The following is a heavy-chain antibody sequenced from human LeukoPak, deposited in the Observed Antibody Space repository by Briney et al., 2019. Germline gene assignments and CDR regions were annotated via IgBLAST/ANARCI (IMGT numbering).Heavy chain of an antibody. CDR2: ISAYNGDT. V-gene: IGHV1-18*01. D-gene: IGHD3-22*01. Sequence: GASVKVSCKASGYTFTSYGINWVRQAPGQGLEWMGWISAYNGDTNYAQKFQGRVTMTRDTSISTAYMELSRLRSDDTAVYYCARAIRTGYYYDSSGSDAFDIWGQGTMVTVSS. CDR3: ARAIRTGYYYDSSGSDAFDI. CDR1: GYTFTSYG. J-gene: IGHJ3*02.